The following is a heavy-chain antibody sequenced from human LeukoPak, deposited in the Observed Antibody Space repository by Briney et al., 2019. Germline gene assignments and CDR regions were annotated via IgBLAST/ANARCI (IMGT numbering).Heavy chain of an antibody. J-gene: IGHJ2*01. V-gene: IGHV1-3*01. CDR1: GYTFTSYA. D-gene: IGHD3-10*01. CDR3: ARDGTMVRAFDL. Sequence: GASVKVSCKASGYTFTSYAMHWVRQAPGQRLEWMGWINAGNGNTKYSQKFQGRVTITRDTSASTAYMELSSLRSEDTAVYYCARDGTMVRAFDLWGRGTLVTVSS. CDR2: INAGNGNT.